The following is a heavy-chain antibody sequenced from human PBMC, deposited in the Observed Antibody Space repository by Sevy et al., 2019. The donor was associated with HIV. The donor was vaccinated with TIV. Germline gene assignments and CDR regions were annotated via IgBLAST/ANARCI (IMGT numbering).Heavy chain of an antibody. CDR3: TRDHYDYVWGSYRYTLWYFDY. V-gene: IGHV3-15*01. CDR1: GFTFSNAW. D-gene: IGHD3-16*02. Sequence: GGSLRLSCAASGFTFSNAWMSWVRQAPGKGLEWVGRIKSKTDGGTTDYAAPVKGRFTISRDDSKNTLYLQMNSLKTEDTAVYYCTRDHYDYVWGSYRYTLWYFDYWGQGTLVTVSS. CDR2: IKSKTDGGTT. J-gene: IGHJ4*02.